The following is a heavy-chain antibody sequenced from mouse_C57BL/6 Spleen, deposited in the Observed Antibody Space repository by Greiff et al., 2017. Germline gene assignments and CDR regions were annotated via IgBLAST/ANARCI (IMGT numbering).Heavy chain of an antibody. J-gene: IGHJ3*01. CDR2: INPNNGGT. CDR1: GYTFTDYN. Sequence: EVQLQQSGPELVKPGASVKIPCKASGYTFTDYNMDWVKQSHGKSLEWIGAINPNNGGTIYNQKFKGKATLTVDKSSITAYMELRSLTSEDTAVYYCAIYYGYDVVFAYWGQGTLVTVSA. D-gene: IGHD2-2*01. V-gene: IGHV1-18*01. CDR3: AIYYGYDVVFAY.